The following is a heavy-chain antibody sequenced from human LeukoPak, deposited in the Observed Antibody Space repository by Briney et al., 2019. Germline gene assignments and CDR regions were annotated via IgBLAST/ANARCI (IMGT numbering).Heavy chain of an antibody. CDR2: ICDSGGTT. Sequence: PGGSLRLSCAASGFTFSSYAMSWVRHAPGEGLEWVSDICDSGGTTYYADSVKGRFTISRDNSKNTLYLQMNSLRGEDTALYYCAKLTRGYCDRTACPNWFDPWGRGTLVTVSS. CDR3: AKLTRGYCDRTACPNWFDP. V-gene: IGHV3-23*01. CDR1: GFTFSSYA. J-gene: IGHJ5*02. D-gene: IGHD3-22*01.